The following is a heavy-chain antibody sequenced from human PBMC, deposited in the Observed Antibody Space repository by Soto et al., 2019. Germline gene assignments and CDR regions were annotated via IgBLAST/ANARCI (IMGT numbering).Heavy chain of an antibody. CDR2: IVVGSGNT. J-gene: IGHJ4*02. CDR3: AAVTDRGVPATY. D-gene: IGHD3-10*01. CDR1: GFTFTSSA. Sequence: ASVKVSCKASGFTFTSSAMQWVRQARGQRLEWIGWIVVGSGNTNYAQKFQERVTITRDMSTSTAYMELSSLRSEDTAVYYCAAVTDRGVPATYWGQGTLVTVSS. V-gene: IGHV1-58*02.